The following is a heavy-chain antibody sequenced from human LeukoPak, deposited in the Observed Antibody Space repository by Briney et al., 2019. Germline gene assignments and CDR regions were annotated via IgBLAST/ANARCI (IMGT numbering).Heavy chain of an antibody. CDR2: IRGSGGNT. CDR3: TTYRSGHY. V-gene: IGHV3-23*01. J-gene: IGHJ4*02. CDR1: GFTLSSYA. D-gene: IGHD6-19*01. Sequence: GSLRLSCTVSGFTLSSYAMTWVRQAPGKGLEWVSGIRGSGGNTYYADSVKGRFTISRDNSKNTLYLQMNSLRTEDTAVYYCTTYRSGHYWGQGTLVTVSS.